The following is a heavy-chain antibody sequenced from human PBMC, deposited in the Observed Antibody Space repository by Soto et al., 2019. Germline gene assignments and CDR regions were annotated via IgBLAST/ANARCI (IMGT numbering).Heavy chain of an antibody. CDR2: ISAYNGKT. CDR3: ARVYCGGDCYSSPAY. V-gene: IGHV1-18*01. J-gene: IGHJ1*01. D-gene: IGHD2-21*02. Sequence: QVCGEGFGEGLDRYGASGSRQSNGQGLGWMRRISAYNGKTNYAQKLQGRVTMTTDTATSTAYMELRSLRSDDTAVYYCARVYCGGDCYSSPAYWAQGSPVPV. CDR1: GEGLDRYG.